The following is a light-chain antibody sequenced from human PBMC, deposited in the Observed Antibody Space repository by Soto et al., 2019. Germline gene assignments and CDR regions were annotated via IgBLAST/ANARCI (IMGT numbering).Light chain of an antibody. CDR3: QQSYSTPPIT. J-gene: IGKJ5*01. CDR1: QSISSY. V-gene: IGKV1-39*01. CDR2: AAS. Sequence: DIQMTQSPSSLSASVGDRFTVTCLASQSISSYLNWFQQKPGKAPKLLIYAASSLQSGVPSRFSGSGSGTDFTLTISSLQPEDFATYYCQQSYSTPPITFGQGTRLEI.